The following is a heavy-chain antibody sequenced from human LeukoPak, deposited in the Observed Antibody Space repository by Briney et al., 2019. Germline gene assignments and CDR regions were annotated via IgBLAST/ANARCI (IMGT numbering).Heavy chain of an antibody. CDR2: IHAGSGDT. D-gene: IGHD7-27*01. V-gene: IGHV1-2*02. J-gene: IGHJ4*02. CDR3: ARDHNWGPDY. CDR1: GYTFTDHD. Sequence: EASVKVSCKALGYTFTDHDFHWRRQAAGQRSEWRGGIHAGSGDTNIAQKFQGRVSLTRHISLSTAYMALSRLTSDDTAVYYCARDHNWGPDYWGQGTLASVSS.